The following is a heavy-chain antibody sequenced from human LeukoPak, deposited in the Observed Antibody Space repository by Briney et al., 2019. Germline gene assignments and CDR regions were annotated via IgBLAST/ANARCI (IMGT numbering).Heavy chain of an antibody. CDR3: ARVGRGDYVWGSYSFDY. J-gene: IGHJ4*02. Sequence: SETLSLTCAVSGDSISSYHWSWIRQPPGKGLEWIGYISYSGSTSCNPSLKSRVTISVDTSENQFSLKLSSVTASDTAVYYCARVGRGDYVWGSYSFDYWGQGTLVTVSS. V-gene: IGHV4-59*01. CDR2: ISYSGST. CDR1: GDSISSYH. D-gene: IGHD3-16*01.